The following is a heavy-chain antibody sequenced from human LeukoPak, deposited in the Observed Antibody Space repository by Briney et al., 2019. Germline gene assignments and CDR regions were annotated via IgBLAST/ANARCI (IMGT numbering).Heavy chain of an antibody. CDR3: ARDEGYCTITTCYRNWFDP. CDR1: GYTFTNNG. J-gene: IGHJ5*02. CDR2: ISTYYGNT. V-gene: IGHV1-18*01. D-gene: IGHD2-2*01. Sequence: ASVKVSCKASGYTFTNNGISWVRQAPGQGLEWMGWISTYYGNTHYAQKLQGRVTMTTDTSTSTAFMELRSLRSDDTAVYYCARDEGYCTITTCYRNWFDPWGQGTLVTVSS.